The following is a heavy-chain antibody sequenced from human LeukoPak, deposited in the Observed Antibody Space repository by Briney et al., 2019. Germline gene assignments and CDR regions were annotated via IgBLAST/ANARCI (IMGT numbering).Heavy chain of an antibody. CDR1: GFTFSSYE. CDR2: ISTSSSYI. V-gene: IGHV3-21*01. CDR3: ARCLGSGSYLFDAFDI. Sequence: KPGGSLRLSCAASGFTFSSYEMNWVRQAPGKGLEWVSSISTSSSYIYYADSVKGRFTVSRDNAKNSLYLQMNSLRAGDTAVYYCARCLGSGSYLFDAFDIWGPGTMVTVSS. D-gene: IGHD1-26*01. J-gene: IGHJ3*02.